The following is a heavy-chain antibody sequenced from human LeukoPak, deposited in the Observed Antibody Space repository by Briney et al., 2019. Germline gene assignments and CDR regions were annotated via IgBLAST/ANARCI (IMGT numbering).Heavy chain of an antibody. J-gene: IGHJ4*02. V-gene: IGHV1-69*04. D-gene: IGHD6-19*01. Sequence: AASVKVSCKASGGTFSSYAISWVRQAPGQGLEWMGRIIPILGIANYAQKFQGRVTITADKSTSTAYMELSSLRSEDTAVYYCARGGSSGWSEVPSDWSQGTLVTVSS. CDR3: ARGGSSGWSEVPSD. CDR2: IIPILGIA. CDR1: GGTFSSYA.